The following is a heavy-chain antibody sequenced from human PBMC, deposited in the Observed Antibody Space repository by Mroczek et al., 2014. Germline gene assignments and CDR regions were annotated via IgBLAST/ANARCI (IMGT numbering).Heavy chain of an antibody. V-gene: IGHV1-69*01. J-gene: IGHJ4*03. Sequence: QVQLVQSGAEVKKPGSSVKVSCKASGGTFSSYAISWVRQAPGQGLEWMGGIIPIFGTANYAQKFQGRVTITADESTSTAYMELSSLRSEDTAVYYCARDFALSPTTSRLAQDDDSVDYWGPGNPWSPVSS. CDR2: IIPIFGTA. D-gene: IGHD3-22*01. CDR1: GGTFSSYA. CDR3: ARDFALSPTTSRLAQDDDSVDY.